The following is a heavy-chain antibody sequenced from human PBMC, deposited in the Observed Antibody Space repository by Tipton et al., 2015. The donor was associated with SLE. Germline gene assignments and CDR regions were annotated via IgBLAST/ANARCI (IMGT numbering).Heavy chain of an antibody. CDR2: IYYTGST. CDR3: ARHGPEYSRSRVDY. J-gene: IGHJ4*02. CDR1: GGSISRSSYY. Sequence: GLVKPSETLSLTCTVSGGSISRSSYYWGWIRQPPGKGLEWIGGIYYTGSTNYSPSLRSRVTLLVDTSTNQFSLSLSSVTAADTAVYYCARHGPEYSRSRVDYWGQGTLVTVSS. D-gene: IGHD6-6*01. V-gene: IGHV4-39*07.